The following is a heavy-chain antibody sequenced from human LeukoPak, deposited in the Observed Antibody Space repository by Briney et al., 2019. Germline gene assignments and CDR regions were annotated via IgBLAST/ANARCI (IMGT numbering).Heavy chain of an antibody. CDR3: ARGRDYDILTGYYTGYYFDY. CDR2: IYYSGST. D-gene: IGHD3-9*01. Sequence: SSETLSLTCTVSGGSISSYYWSWIRQPPGKGLEWIGYIYYSGSTNYNPSLKSRVTISVDTSKNQLSLKLSSVTAADTAVYYCARGRDYDILTGYYTGYYFDYWGQGTLVTVSS. J-gene: IGHJ4*02. CDR1: GGSISSYY. V-gene: IGHV4-59*08.